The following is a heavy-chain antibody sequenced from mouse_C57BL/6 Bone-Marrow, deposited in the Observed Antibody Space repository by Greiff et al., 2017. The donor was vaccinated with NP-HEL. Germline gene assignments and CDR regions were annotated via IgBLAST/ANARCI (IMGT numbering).Heavy chain of an antibody. J-gene: IGHJ4*01. V-gene: IGHV1-74*01. CDR2: IHPSDSDT. D-gene: IGHD2-14*01. Sequence: QVQLQQPGAELVKPGASVKVSCKASGYTFTSYWMHWVKQRPGQGLEWIGRIHPSDSDTNYNQKFKGKATLTVDKSSSTAYMQLSSLTSEDSAVYYCAITARRYHYAMDYWGQGTSVTVSS. CDR3: AITARRYHYAMDY. CDR1: GYTFTSYW.